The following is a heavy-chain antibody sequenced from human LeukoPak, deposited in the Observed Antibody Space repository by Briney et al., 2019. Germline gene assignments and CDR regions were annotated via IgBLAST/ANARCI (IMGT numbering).Heavy chain of an antibody. D-gene: IGHD4-17*01. J-gene: IGHJ4*02. CDR2: IYTSGST. CDR1: GGSISSYY. CDR3: ARGGGDYDPYYFDH. V-gene: IGHV4-4*07. Sequence: SETLSLTCTVSGGSISSYYWSWIRQPAGKGLEWIGRIYTSGSTNYNPSLKSRVTMSVDTSKNQFSLKLSSVTAADTAVYYCARGGGDYDPYYFDHWGQGTLVTVSS.